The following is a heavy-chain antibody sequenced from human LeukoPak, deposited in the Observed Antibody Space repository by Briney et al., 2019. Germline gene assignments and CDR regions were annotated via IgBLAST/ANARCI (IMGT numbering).Heavy chain of an antibody. CDR2: IYYSGAT. Sequence: SETLSLTCTVSGDSISGTIYYWTWIRQPPERGLEWIGSIYYSGATYYSPSLKSRVTISVDRSKNQFSLKLSSVTAADTAVYYCARYCGGDCYSARGFDYWGQGTLVTVSS. CDR3: ARYCGGDCYSARGFDY. J-gene: IGHJ4*02. CDR1: GDSISGTIYY. D-gene: IGHD2-21*01. V-gene: IGHV4-39*07.